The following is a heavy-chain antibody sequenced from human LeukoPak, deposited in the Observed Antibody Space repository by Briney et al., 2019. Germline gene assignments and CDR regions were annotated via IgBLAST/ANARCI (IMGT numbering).Heavy chain of an antibody. CDR2: ISSTGTNI. CDR1: GFTFSSYE. J-gene: IGHJ4*02. V-gene: IGHV3-48*03. Sequence: PGGSLRLSCAASGFTFSSYEMNWVRQAPGKGLECLSYISSTGTNIYYADSVKGRFTISRDNAKNSLYLQMYSLGAEDTALYYCARDPPYSGHYFDYWGQGTLVTVAS. CDR3: ARDPPYSGHYFDY. D-gene: IGHD1-26*01.